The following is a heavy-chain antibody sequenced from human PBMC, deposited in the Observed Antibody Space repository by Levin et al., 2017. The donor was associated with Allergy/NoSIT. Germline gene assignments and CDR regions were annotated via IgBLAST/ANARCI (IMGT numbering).Heavy chain of an antibody. CDR3: AKPRDIVVVVVPNDWYFDV. V-gene: IGHV4-34*01. CDR2: INHSGST. J-gene: IGHJ2*01. CDR1: GGSFSGYY. Sequence: SQTLSLPCAVYGGSFSGYYWSWFRQPPGKGLEWIGEINHSGSTNYNPSLKSRVIISVDTSKNQFSLKLNSVTAADTAVYYCAKPRDIVVVVVPNDWYFDVWGRGTLVTVSS. D-gene: IGHD2-15*01.